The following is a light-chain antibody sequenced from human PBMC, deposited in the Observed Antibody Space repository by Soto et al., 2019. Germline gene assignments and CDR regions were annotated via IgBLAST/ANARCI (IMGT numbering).Light chain of an antibody. J-gene: IGKJ1*01. CDR3: QQYGSSSWT. CDR1: QSVSSDY. CDR2: RAS. Sequence: EIVLTQSPGTLSLSPGERATLSCRASQSVSSDYLAWYQQKPGQAPRLLISRASRRATGIPDRFSGSGSGTDFTLTISRLEPEDFAVYYCQQYGSSSWTFGQGTKVEIK. V-gene: IGKV3-20*01.